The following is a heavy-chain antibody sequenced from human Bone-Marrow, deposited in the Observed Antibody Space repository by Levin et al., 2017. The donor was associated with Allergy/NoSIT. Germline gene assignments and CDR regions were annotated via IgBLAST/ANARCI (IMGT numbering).Heavy chain of an antibody. J-gene: IGHJ3*02. CDR1: GFTFSSYS. D-gene: IGHD2-15*01. CDR2: ISSSSSYI. CDR3: ARDDSRGYCSGGSCYDDAFDI. Sequence: GESLKISCAASGFTFSSYSMNWVRQAPGKGLEWVSSISSSSSYIYYADSVKGRFTISRDNAKNSLYLQMNSLRAEDTAVYYCARDDSRGYCSGGSCYDDAFDIWGQGTMVTVSS. V-gene: IGHV3-21*01.